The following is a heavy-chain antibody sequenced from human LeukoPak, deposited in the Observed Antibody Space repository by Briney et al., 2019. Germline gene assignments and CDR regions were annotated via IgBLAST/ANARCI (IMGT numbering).Heavy chain of an antibody. CDR1: GGSFSDSY. CDR3: ARGPNSVAY. Sequence: SETLSLTCAVYGGSFSDSYWSWIRQPPGEGLEWVGEISHSGDTNYNPSLKSRVTISVDTSKNQFSLNLSSVTAADTAVYYCARGPNSVAYWGQGTLVTVSS. V-gene: IGHV4-34*01. CDR2: ISHSGDT. J-gene: IGHJ4*02. D-gene: IGHD4-23*01.